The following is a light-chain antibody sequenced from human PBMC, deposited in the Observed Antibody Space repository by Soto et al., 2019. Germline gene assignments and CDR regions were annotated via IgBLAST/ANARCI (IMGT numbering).Light chain of an antibody. CDR1: QSISSY. CDR2: AAS. V-gene: IGKV1-39*01. J-gene: IGKJ1*01. CDR3: QQTYTSPRT. Sequence: DIQMTQSPSSLSASVGDRVTITCRASQSISSYLNWYQQKPGKAPKLLIYAASSLQSGVPSRFSGSGSGTDFTLTISSLQPEDFATYHCQQTYTSPRTFGQGTKVEI.